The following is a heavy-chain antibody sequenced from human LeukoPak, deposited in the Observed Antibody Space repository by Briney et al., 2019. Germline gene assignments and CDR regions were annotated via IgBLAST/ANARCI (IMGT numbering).Heavy chain of an antibody. Sequence: PGGSLRLSCAASGFTFSSYGMHWVRQAPGKGLEWVAVISYDGSNKYYADSVKGRFTISRDNAKNSLYLQMNSLRAEDTALYYCAKGYNYYSMDVWGQGTTVTVSS. CDR2: ISYDGSNK. J-gene: IGHJ6*02. CDR1: GFTFSSYG. CDR3: AKGYNYYSMDV. V-gene: IGHV3-30*18.